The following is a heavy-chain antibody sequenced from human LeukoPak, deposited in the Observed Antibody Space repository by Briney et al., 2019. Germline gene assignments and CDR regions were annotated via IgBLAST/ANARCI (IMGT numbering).Heavy chain of an antibody. J-gene: IGHJ6*03. CDR3: ARASFMVSTVYYYMDV. Sequence: PSETLSLTYTVSGGSISSGSYYWSWIRQPAGKGLEWIGRIYTSGSTNYNPSLKSRVTISVDTSKNQFSLKLSSVTAADTAVYYCARASFMVSTVYYYMDVWGKGTTVTISS. V-gene: IGHV4-61*02. CDR1: GGSISSGSYY. CDR2: IYTSGST. D-gene: IGHD5/OR15-5a*01.